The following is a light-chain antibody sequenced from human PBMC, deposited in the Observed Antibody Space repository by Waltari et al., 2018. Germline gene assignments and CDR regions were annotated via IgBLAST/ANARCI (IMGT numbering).Light chain of an antibody. V-gene: IGKV1-5*03. CDR2: KAS. J-gene: IGKJ2*01. CDR3: QQYNKYPYT. Sequence: DIQMTQSPSTLSAYVGDTVTITCRASQSVSFWVAWYQQKPGTAPKLLIYKASDLKGEVPSRFSGSGEGTEFTLTITRMQADDFATYYCQQYNKYPYTFGPGTKVDVK. CDR1: QSVSFW.